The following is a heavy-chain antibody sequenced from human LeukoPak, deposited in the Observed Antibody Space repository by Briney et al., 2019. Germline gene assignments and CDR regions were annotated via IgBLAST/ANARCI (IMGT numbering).Heavy chain of an antibody. CDR1: GGSISSSSYY. Sequence: SETLSLTCTVSGGSISSSSYYWGWIRQPPGKGLEWIGSIYYSGSTYYNPSLKSRVTISVDTSKNQFSLKLSSVTAADTAVYYCARGRRYSSSPPVFDYWGQGTLVTVSS. J-gene: IGHJ4*02. CDR2: IYYSGST. V-gene: IGHV4-39*01. D-gene: IGHD6-6*01. CDR3: ARGRRYSSSPPVFDY.